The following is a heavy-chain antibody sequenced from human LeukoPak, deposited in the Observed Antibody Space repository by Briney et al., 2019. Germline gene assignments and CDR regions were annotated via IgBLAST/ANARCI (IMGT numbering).Heavy chain of an antibody. CDR3: ARGGYSGYDYTPHPDY. Sequence: ASVKVSCKASRYTFTDYYMYWMRQAPGQGLEWMGWINPNSGGTNYAQKFQGRVTMTRDMSISTAYMELSRLRSDDTAVYYCARGGYSGYDYTPHPDYWGQGTLVTVSS. CDR2: INPNSGGT. V-gene: IGHV1-2*02. CDR1: RYTFTDYY. J-gene: IGHJ4*02. D-gene: IGHD5-12*01.